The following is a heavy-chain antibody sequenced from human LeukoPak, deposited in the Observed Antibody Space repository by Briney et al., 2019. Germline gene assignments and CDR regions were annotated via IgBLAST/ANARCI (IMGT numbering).Heavy chain of an antibody. CDR2: IYYSGST. CDR3: ARVGFLAVAGTARFNWIDP. Sequence: SETLSLTCAVSGGSVSSGSYYWSWLRQPPGKGLEWIGYIYYSGSTNYNPSLKSRVTISVDMSKNQFSLKLSSVTAADTAVYYCARVGFLAVAGTARFNWIDPWGQGTLVTVSS. CDR1: GGSVSSGSYY. V-gene: IGHV4-61*01. J-gene: IGHJ5*02. D-gene: IGHD6-19*01.